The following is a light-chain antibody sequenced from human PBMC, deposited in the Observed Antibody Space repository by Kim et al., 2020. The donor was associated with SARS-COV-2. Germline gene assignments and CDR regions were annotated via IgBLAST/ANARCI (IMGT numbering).Light chain of an antibody. CDR1: SSDVGGYNS. CDR2: DVS. J-gene: IGLJ3*02. V-gene: IGLV2-14*03. Sequence: QSALTQPASVSGSPGQSITISCTGTSSDVGGYNSVSWYQHHPGKAPKLMIYDVSKWPSGISNRFSGSKSGNTASLTISGLQAEDEADYYCSSFTPSSTWVFGGGTKLTVL. CDR3: SSFTPSSTWV.